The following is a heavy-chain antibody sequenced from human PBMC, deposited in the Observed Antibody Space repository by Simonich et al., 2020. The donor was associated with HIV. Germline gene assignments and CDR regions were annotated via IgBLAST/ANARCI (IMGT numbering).Heavy chain of an antibody. D-gene: IGHD2-15*01. Sequence: QVQLQESGPGLGKPSETLSLICNVSGYSKSSGYFWGWIRQPPVKGLEWIGSSYRRGTTYYNPSLKSRITISVDTSKNQFSLKMTSVTAADTALYYCARAHQNILFDNWGLGTLVTVSS. CDR3: ARAHQNILFDN. J-gene: IGHJ4*02. CDR1: GYSKSSGYF. V-gene: IGHV4-38-2*02. CDR2: SYRRGTT.